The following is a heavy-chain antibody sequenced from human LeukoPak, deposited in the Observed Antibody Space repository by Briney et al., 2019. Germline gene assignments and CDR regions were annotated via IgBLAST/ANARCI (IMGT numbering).Heavy chain of an antibody. V-gene: IGHV1-2*02. J-gene: IGHJ4*02. CDR1: GYTFTGYY. Sequence: ASVNVSCKASGYTFTGYYMHWVRQAPGQGLEWMGWINPNSGGTNYAKKFQGRVTMTRDTSISTAYMELRRLRSDDTAVYYCARDLGYCSGGSCFSGFGYYDYWGQGTLVTVSS. D-gene: IGHD2-15*01. CDR2: INPNSGGT. CDR3: ARDLGYCSGGSCFSGFGYYDY.